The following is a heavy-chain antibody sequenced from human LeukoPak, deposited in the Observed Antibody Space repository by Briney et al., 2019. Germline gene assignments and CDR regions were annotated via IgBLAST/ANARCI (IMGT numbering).Heavy chain of an antibody. CDR1: GFVLSSYT. J-gene: IGHJ4*02. CDR3: ARGYSSGWFDY. D-gene: IGHD6-19*01. V-gene: IGHV3-21*01. CDR2: ITSSSTYI. Sequence: PGGSLRLSCAASGFVLSSYTMKWVRQAPGKGPDWVSSITSSSTYIDYADSVKGRFTISRDNAKNSLYLQMNSLRAEDTAVYYCARGYSSGWFDYWGQGTLVTVSS.